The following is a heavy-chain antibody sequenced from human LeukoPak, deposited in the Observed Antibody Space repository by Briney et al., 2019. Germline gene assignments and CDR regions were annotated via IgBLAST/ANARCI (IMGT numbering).Heavy chain of an antibody. V-gene: IGHV1-46*01. CDR3: ARAMGMQLWSPIDY. CDR1: GYTFTNYY. CDR2: INPHGSST. J-gene: IGHJ4*02. Sequence: ASVKVSCKTSGYTFTNYYMHWVRQAPGQGLEWMGIINPHGSSTSYAQKFQGRVTMTRDTSTTTVYMELRSLRSEDTAVYYCARAMGMQLWSPIDYWGQGALVTVSP. D-gene: IGHD5-18*01.